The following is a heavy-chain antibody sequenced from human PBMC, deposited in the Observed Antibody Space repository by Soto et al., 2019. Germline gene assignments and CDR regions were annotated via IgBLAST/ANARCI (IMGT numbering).Heavy chain of an antibody. CDR1: GGSISSGGYS. D-gene: IGHD2-15*01. CDR2: IYHSGST. J-gene: IGHJ4*02. CDR3: ARGHAVAIDY. Sequence: KPSDTLSLTCAVSGGSISSGGYSWSWIRQPPGKGLEWIGYIYHSGSTYYNPSLKSRVTISVDRSKNQFSLKLSSVTAADTAVYYCARGHAVAIDYWGQGTLVTVSS. V-gene: IGHV4-30-2*01.